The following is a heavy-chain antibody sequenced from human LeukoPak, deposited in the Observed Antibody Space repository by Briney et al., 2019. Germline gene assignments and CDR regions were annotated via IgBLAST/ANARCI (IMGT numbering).Heavy chain of an antibody. CDR1: GFAFSDYY. Sequence: GGSLILSCAASGFAFSDYYMTWIRQAPGKGLEWVSYISSGSTYTNYGDAVKGRFIISRDNAKNSLYLQMNSLRAEDTAVYYCARVSSSSTNYFDSWGQGTLVTVSS. V-gene: IGHV3-11*06. CDR2: ISSGSTYT. J-gene: IGHJ4*02. D-gene: IGHD6-19*01. CDR3: ARVSSSSTNYFDS.